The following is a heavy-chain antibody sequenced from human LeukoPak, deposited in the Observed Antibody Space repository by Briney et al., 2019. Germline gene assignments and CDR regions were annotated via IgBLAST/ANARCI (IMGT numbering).Heavy chain of an antibody. CDR1: GLTFSSHG. V-gene: IGHV3-30*02. Sequence: GGSLRLSCAASGLTFSSHGMHWVRQAPGKGLEWVAFIRYDGSNKYYADSVKGRFTISRDNSKNTLYLQMNSLRAEDTAVYYCARMFSGGSCFDYWGQGTLVTVSS. D-gene: IGHD2-15*01. CDR3: ARMFSGGSCFDY. CDR2: IRYDGSNK. J-gene: IGHJ4*02.